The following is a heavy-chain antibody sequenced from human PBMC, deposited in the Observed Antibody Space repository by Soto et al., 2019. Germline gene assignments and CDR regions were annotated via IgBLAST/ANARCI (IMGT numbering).Heavy chain of an antibody. Sequence: SQTLSLTCAISGDSVSSNSAAWNWIRQSPSRGLEWLGRTYYRSKWYNDYAVSVKSRTTINPDTSKNQFSLQLNSVTPEDTAVYYCARDVVVVPAATFRYYYYYGMDVWGQGTTVTVSS. J-gene: IGHJ6*02. CDR2: TYYRSKWYN. CDR1: GDSVSSNSAA. CDR3: ARDVVVVPAATFRYYYYYGMDV. D-gene: IGHD2-2*01. V-gene: IGHV6-1*01.